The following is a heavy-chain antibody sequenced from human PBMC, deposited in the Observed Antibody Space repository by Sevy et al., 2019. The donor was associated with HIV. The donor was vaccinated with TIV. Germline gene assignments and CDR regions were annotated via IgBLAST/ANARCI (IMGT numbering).Heavy chain of an antibody. J-gene: IGHJ4*02. CDR3: ATASAFSTSGGYRAIDY. V-gene: IGHV3-23*01. CDR1: GFTFSSYA. D-gene: IGHD2-15*01. Sequence: GGSLRLSCAASGFTFSSYAMSWVRQAPGKGLQWVSAISCSGDSTYYADSVKGRFTISRDNSKNTLFLQMNSLRAEDTAVYYCATASAFSTSGGYRAIDYWGQGTLVTVSS. CDR2: ISCSGDST.